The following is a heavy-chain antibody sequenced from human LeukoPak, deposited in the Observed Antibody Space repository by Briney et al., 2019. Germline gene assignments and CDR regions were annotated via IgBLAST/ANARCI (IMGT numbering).Heavy chain of an antibody. D-gene: IGHD7-27*01. Sequence: GGSLRLSCAASGFTFSSYSMNWVRQAPGKGLEWVSSISSSRSYIYYADSVKGRFTISRDNAKNSLYLQMNSLRAEDTAVYYCARDYGNWGPLDYWGQGTLVTVSS. CDR1: GFTFSSYS. J-gene: IGHJ4*02. CDR3: ARDYGNWGPLDY. CDR2: ISSSRSYI. V-gene: IGHV3-21*01.